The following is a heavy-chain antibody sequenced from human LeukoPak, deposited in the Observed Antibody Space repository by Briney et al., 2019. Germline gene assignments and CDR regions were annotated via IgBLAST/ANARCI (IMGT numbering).Heavy chain of an antibody. CDR1: GYTFTGYY. Sequence: ASVTVSCKASGYTFTGYYMHGVRQAPGQGLEGMGWINPNSGGTNYAQKFQGRVTMTTDTSTSTAYMELRSLRSDDTAVYYCARGSIGGAAAAPDYWGQGTLVTVSS. D-gene: IGHD6-13*01. V-gene: IGHV1-2*02. CDR3: ARGSIGGAAAAPDY. CDR2: INPNSGGT. J-gene: IGHJ4*02.